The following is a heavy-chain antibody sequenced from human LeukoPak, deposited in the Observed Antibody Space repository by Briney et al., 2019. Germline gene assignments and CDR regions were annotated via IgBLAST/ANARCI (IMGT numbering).Heavy chain of an antibody. J-gene: IGHJ3*02. D-gene: IGHD5-12*01. CDR1: GYTFTSYY. V-gene: IGHV1-46*01. CDR2: INHSGGSK. CDR3: ARGGLRSLRAFDI. Sequence: ASLKVSCKASGYTFTSYYMHWVRQPPGQGLEWMGIINHSGGSKSYAHKFKRRVTMASATSTRISYMERSSLRSEYTAVYYCARGGLRSLRAFDIWGQGTMVTVSS.